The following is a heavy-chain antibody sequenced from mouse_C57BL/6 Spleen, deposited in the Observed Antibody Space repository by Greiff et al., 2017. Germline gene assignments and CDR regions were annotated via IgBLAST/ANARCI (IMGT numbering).Heavy chain of an antibody. D-gene: IGHD1-1*01. Sequence: QVQLQQPGAELVKPGASVKLSCKASGYTFTSYWMQWVKQRPIQGLEWIGNIDPSDSETHYNQKFKDKATLTVDKSSSTAYMQLSSLTSEDSAVYYCARSYCGSGGYFDYWGQGTTLTVSS. CDR3: ARSYCGSGGYFDY. J-gene: IGHJ2*01. CDR1: GYTFTSYW. CDR2: IDPSDSET. V-gene: IGHV1-52*01.